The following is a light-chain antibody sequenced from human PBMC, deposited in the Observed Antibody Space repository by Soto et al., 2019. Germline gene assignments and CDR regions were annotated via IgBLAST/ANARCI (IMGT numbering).Light chain of an antibody. CDR3: QQFAGAVT. J-gene: IGKJ4*01. CDR1: QSVSSSY. V-gene: IGKV3-20*01. CDR2: DAS. Sequence: EIVLTQSPGTLSLSPGERATLSCRASQSVSSSYLAWYQQKPGQAPRLLIYDASSRATGIPDRFSGSGSGTDFTLTISRLEPEDFSVYYCQQFAGAVTFGGGTKVDI.